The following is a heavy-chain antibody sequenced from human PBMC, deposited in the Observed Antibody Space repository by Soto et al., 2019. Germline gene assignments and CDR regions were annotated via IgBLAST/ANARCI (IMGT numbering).Heavy chain of an antibody. Sequence: VKVSCKASGGTFSSYAISWVRQAPGQGLEWMGGIIPIFGTANYAQKFQGRVTITADESTSTAYMELSSLRSEDTAVYYCARVRDYGDYYFDYWGQGTLVTVSS. V-gene: IGHV1-69*13. CDR2: IIPIFGTA. CDR3: ARVRDYGDYYFDY. J-gene: IGHJ4*02. D-gene: IGHD4-17*01. CDR1: GGTFSSYA.